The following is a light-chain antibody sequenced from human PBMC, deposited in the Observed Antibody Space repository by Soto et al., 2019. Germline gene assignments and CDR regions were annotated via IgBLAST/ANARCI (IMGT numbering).Light chain of an antibody. Sequence: EIVMTQSPATLSVSPGERATLSCRASQSLANSFIAWYQQKPGQAPRLLIYGASNRATGIPDRFSGSGSGTDFTLTISRLEPEDFAVFYCQQYGSSPLTFGQGTKVDI. J-gene: IGKJ1*01. CDR1: QSLANSF. CDR2: GAS. CDR3: QQYGSSPLT. V-gene: IGKV3-20*01.